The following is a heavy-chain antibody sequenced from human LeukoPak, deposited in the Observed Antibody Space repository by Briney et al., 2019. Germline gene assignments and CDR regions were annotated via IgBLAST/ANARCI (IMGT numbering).Heavy chain of an antibody. CDR1: GYTFTSYG. CDR3: AREGAWYSSGWLGLRP. J-gene: IGHJ5*02. CDR2: ISAYNGNT. V-gene: IGHV1-18*01. Sequence: GASVKVSCKASGYTFTSYGISWVRQAPGQGLEWMGWISAYNGNTNYAQNLQGRVTMTTDTSTNTAYMELKSLISDDTAVYFCAREGAWYSSGWLGLRPWGQGTLVTVSS. D-gene: IGHD6-19*01.